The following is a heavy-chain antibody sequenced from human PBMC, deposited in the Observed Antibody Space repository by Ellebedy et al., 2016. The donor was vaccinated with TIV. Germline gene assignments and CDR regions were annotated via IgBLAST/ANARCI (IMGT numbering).Heavy chain of an antibody. V-gene: IGHV1-2*04. Sequence: ASVKVSXXASGYTFTGYYMHWVRQAPGQGLEWMGWINPNSGGTNYAQKFQGWVTMTRDTSISTAYMELSRLRSDDTAVYYCARQPGGTAMVGYYYYGMDVWGQGTTVTVSS. CDR2: INPNSGGT. CDR3: ARQPGGTAMVGYYYYGMDV. J-gene: IGHJ6*02. D-gene: IGHD5-18*01. CDR1: GYTFTGYY.